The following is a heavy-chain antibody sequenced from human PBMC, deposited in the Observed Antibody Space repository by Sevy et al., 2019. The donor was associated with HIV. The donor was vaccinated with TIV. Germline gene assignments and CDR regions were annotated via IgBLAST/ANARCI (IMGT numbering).Heavy chain of an antibody. CDR2: ITYDGSNK. CDR3: ARDASSGYYGP. J-gene: IGHJ5*02. CDR1: GFSFSSYA. Sequence: GGSLRLSCVASGFSFSSYAMHWVRQIPGKGLEWVAVITYDGSNKYYADSVKGRFTISGDTSTNTLYLQMNSLRAEDTAVYYCARDASSGYYGPWGQGTLVTVSS. V-gene: IGHV3-30-3*01. D-gene: IGHD3-22*01.